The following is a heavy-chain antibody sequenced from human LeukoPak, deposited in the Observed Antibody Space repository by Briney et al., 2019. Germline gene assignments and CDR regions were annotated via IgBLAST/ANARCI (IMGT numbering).Heavy chain of an antibody. V-gene: IGHV4-34*01. Sequence: PSETLSLTCAVYGGSFSGYYWSWIRQPPGKGLEWIGAINQSGSTNYNPSLKSRVTISVDTSKNQFSLKLSSVTAADTAVYYCAREGSGSSDWGQGTLVTVSS. CDR3: AREGSGSSD. D-gene: IGHD1-26*01. CDR2: INQSGST. J-gene: IGHJ4*02. CDR1: GGSFSGYY.